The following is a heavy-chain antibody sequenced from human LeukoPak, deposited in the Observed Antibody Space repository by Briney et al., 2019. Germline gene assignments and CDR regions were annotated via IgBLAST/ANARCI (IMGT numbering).Heavy chain of an antibody. CDR3: AKIEVYSGTYRGFFES. J-gene: IGHJ4*02. CDR1: GLTFSSYA. CDR2: ISGRGAST. Sequence: GGSLRLSCAASGLTFSSYAMSWVRQAPGEGLEWVSAISGRGASTYSADSARGRFTISRDNSKDTLYLQMNSLRAEDTAVYYCAKIEVYSGTYRGFFESWGQGTLVTVSS. D-gene: IGHD1-26*01. V-gene: IGHV3-23*01.